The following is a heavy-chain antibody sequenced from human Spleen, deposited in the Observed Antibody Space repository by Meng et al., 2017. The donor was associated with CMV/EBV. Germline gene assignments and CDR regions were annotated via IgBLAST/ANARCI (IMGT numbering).Heavy chain of an antibody. CDR2: INSDGSST. CDR1: GFTFSSYS. D-gene: IGHD7-27*01. V-gene: IGHV3-74*01. CDR3: ARWGSGKAFDI. Sequence: GESLKISCAASGFTFSSYSMNWVRQAPGKGLVWVSRINSDGSSTSYADSVKGRFTISGDNAKNTLYLQMNSLRAEDTAVYYCARWGSGKAFDIWGQGTMVTVSS. J-gene: IGHJ3*02.